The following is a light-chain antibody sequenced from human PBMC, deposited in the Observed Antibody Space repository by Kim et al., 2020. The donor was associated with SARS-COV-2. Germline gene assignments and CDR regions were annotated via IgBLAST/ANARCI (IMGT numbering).Light chain of an antibody. CDR1: SRRSSY. CDR3: NSRDSNDDVV. V-gene: IGLV3-19*01. J-gene: IGLJ2*01. Sequence: VDLGQTVKNTCQGHSRRSSYAPGYPQKPGQAPLGDIYGKNNGPSGIPDRFSGSSSGNTASLTIAGTQAGDEADYYCNSRDSNDDVVFGGGTKRTVL. CDR2: GKN.